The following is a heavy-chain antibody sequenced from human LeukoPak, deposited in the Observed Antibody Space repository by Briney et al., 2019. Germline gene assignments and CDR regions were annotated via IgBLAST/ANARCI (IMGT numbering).Heavy chain of an antibody. J-gene: IGHJ6*03. D-gene: IGHD6-13*01. V-gene: IGHV3-23*01. Sequence: PGGSLRLSCAASGFTFSSYAMSWFRQAPGKGLEWVSAISGSGGSTYYADSVKGRFTISRDNSKNTLYLQMNSLRAEDTAVYYCAKNGGSSWYGGYYYYMDVWGKGTTVTVSS. CDR3: AKNGGSSWYGGYYYYMDV. CDR1: GFTFSSYA. CDR2: ISGSGGST.